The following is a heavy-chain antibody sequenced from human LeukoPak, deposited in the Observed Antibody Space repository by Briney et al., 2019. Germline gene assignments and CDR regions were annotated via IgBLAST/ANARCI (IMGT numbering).Heavy chain of an antibody. J-gene: IGHJ5*02. CDR2: IYTSGNT. V-gene: IGHV4-4*07. CDR1: GGSISSYY. Sequence: SETLSLTCTVSGGSISSYYWSWIRQPAGKGLEWIGRIYTSGNTNYNPSLKSRVTMSVDTSKNQFSLKLSSVTAADTAVYYCARSSSSYNWFDPWGQGTLVTVSS. CDR3: ARSSSSYNWFDP. D-gene: IGHD6-6*01.